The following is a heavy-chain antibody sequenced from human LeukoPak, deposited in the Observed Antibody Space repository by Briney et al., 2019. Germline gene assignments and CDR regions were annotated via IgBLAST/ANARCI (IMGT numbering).Heavy chain of an antibody. D-gene: IGHD2-15*01. CDR1: GFTFSNYS. CDR3: ARVPLSYCSGGSCYSDY. Sequence: PGGSLRLSCAASGFTFSNYSMNWVRQAPGKGLEWVSSISSSSSYISYADSVKGRFTISRDNAENSLYLQMNSLRAEDTAVYYCARVPLSYCSGGSCYSDYWGQGTLVTVSS. CDR2: ISSSSSYI. J-gene: IGHJ4*02. V-gene: IGHV3-21*01.